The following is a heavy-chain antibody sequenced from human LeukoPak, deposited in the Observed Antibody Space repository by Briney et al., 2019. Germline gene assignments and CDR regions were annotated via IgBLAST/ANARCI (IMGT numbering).Heavy chain of an antibody. D-gene: IGHD3-10*01. Sequence: GGSLRLSCAASGFTFSSYDMHWVRQGTGKGLEWISTIGTAGDTYYSDSVKGRFTISRDNSKNTLYLQMNSLRAEDTAVYYCARGARDTMVRGVITVLAYWGQGTLVTVSS. J-gene: IGHJ4*02. CDR2: IGTAGDT. CDR1: GFTFSSYD. V-gene: IGHV3-13*01. CDR3: ARGARDTMVRGVITVLAY.